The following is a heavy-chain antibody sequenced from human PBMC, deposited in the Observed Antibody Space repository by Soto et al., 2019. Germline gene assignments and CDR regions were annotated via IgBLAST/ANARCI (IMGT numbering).Heavy chain of an antibody. CDR2: IDPSDSYT. J-gene: IGHJ6*02. D-gene: IGHD4-4*01. Sequence: GESLKISCKGSGYSFTSYWISWVRQMPGKGLEWMGRIDPSDSYTNYSPSFQGHVTISADKSISTAYLQWSSLKASDTAMYYCARESTSVTTPYGMDVWGQGTTVTVSS. V-gene: IGHV5-10-1*01. CDR1: GYSFTSYW. CDR3: ARESTSVTTPYGMDV.